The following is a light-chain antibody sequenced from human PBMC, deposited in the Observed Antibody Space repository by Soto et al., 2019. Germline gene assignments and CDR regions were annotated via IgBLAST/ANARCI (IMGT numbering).Light chain of an antibody. CDR3: AAWDDSLNGPV. J-gene: IGLJ1*01. CDR2: SNN. V-gene: IGLV1-44*01. Sequence: QSVLTQPPSASGTPGQRGTISCSGSSSNIGSNTVNWYQQLPGTAPKLLIYSNNQRPSGVPDRFSGSKSGTSASLAISGLQSEEEADYYCAAWDDSLNGPVFGTGTKLTVL. CDR1: SSNIGSNT.